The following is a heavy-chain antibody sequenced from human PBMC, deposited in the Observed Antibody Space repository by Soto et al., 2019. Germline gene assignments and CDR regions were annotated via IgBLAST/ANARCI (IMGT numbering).Heavy chain of an antibody. V-gene: IGHV3-23*01. CDR2: ISGSGGDT. CDR3: AKDRFGIVGPVDY. CDR1: GLIFSDYA. D-gene: IGHD1-26*01. Sequence: EVQLLEAGGSLVQPGGSLRLSCAASGLIFSDYAMSWVRQAPGKGLECVACISGSGGDTFYADSVKGRFTISRDNSKNTLSLHMNSLRVDDTAVYFCAKDRFGIVGPVDYWGQGTLVTVCS. J-gene: IGHJ4*02.